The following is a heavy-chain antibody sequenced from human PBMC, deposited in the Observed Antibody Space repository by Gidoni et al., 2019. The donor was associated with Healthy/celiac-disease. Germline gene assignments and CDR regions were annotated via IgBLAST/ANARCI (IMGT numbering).Heavy chain of an antibody. D-gene: IGHD6-13*01. CDR3: AKEARYSSSWYVKVYYYYGMDV. V-gene: IGHV3-30*18. CDR2: ISYDGSNK. J-gene: IGHJ6*02. CDR1: GFTFSSSG. Sequence: QVQLVESGGGVVQPGRSLRLSCAASGFTFSSSGMHWVRPAPGKGLEWVAVISYDGSNKYYADSVKGRFTISRDNSKNTLYLQMNSLRAEDTAVYYCAKEARYSSSWYVKVYYYYGMDVWGQGTTVTVSS.